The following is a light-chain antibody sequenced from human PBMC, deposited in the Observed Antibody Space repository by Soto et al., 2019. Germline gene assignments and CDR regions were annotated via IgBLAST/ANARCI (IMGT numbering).Light chain of an antibody. V-gene: IGLV2-14*01. CDR3: SSYTSSSSS. CDR2: DVN. Sequence: QSALTQPASVSGSPGQSITISCTGTSSDVGGYNYVSWYQQHPGKAPKLMIYDVNNRPSGVSNRFSGPKSGNTASLTSSGFQGEDGADYYCSSYTSSSSSFVTGTKVTVL. J-gene: IGLJ1*01. CDR1: SSDVGGYNY.